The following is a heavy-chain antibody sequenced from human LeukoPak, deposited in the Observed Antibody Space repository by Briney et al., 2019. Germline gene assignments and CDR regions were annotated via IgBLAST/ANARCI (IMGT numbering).Heavy chain of an antibody. CDR3: ATPYNSGWGPRYGMDV. J-gene: IGHJ6*02. Sequence: ASVKVSCKVSGYTLTELSMHWVRQAPGKGLEWMGGFDPEDGETIYAQKFQGRVTMTEDTSTDTAYMELSSLRSEDTAVYYCATPYNSGWGPRYGMDVWGQGTTVTVSS. V-gene: IGHV1-24*01. D-gene: IGHD6-19*01. CDR1: GYTLTELS. CDR2: FDPEDGET.